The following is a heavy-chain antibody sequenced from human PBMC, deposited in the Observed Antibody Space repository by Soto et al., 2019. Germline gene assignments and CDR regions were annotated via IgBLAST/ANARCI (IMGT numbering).Heavy chain of an antibody. J-gene: IGHJ6*02. CDR3: ARAVAGSPYYYYGMDV. CDR2: IYHSGST. D-gene: IGHD6-19*01. CDR1: GGSISSGGYS. Sequence: LSLTCAVSGGSISSGGYSWSWIRQPPGKGLEWIGYIYHSGSTYYNPSLKSRVTISVDRSKNQFSLKLSSVTAADTAGYYCARAVAGSPYYYYGMDVWGQGTTVTVSS. V-gene: IGHV4-30-2*01.